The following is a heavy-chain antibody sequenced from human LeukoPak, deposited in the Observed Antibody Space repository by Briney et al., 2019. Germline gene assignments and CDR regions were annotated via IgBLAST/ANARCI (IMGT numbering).Heavy chain of an antibody. D-gene: IGHD6-19*01. Sequence: GAPVKVSCKASGYTFTGYYMHWVRQAPGQGLEWMGWINPNSGGTNYAQKFQGRVTMTRDTSISTAYMELSRLRSDDTAVYYCARLSGGYSSGWYYFDYWGQGTLVTVSS. V-gene: IGHV1-2*02. CDR1: GYTFTGYY. J-gene: IGHJ4*02. CDR3: ARLSGGYSSGWYYFDY. CDR2: INPNSGGT.